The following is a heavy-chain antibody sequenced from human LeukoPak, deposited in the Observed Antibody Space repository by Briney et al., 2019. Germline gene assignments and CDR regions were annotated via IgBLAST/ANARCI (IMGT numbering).Heavy chain of an antibody. Sequence: SETLSLTCTVSGGSISSYYWSWIRQLPGKGLEWIGYIYYSGSTNYNPSLKSRVTISVDTSKNQFSLKLSSVTAADTAVYYCARGIRGYCSSTSCTNWFDPWGQGTLVTVSS. CDR3: ARGIRGYCSSTSCTNWFDP. D-gene: IGHD2-2*01. CDR1: GGSISSYY. CDR2: IYYSGST. V-gene: IGHV4-59*01. J-gene: IGHJ5*02.